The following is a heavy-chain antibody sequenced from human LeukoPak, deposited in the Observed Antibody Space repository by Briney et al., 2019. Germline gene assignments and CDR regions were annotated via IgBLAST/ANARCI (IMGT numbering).Heavy chain of an antibody. D-gene: IGHD2-2*01. CDR3: ARQGCYTSSCFIKRAFDI. CDR2: ISHSGNT. J-gene: IGHJ3*02. V-gene: IGHV4-38-2*01. CDR1: GYSIKSAYH. Sequence: PSETLSLTCSVSGYSIKSAYHWGWIRQPPGKGLEWIGTISHSGNTYYNPSLKSRVTISVDTSKNQFSLNLNFVTAADTAVYYCARQGCYTSSCFIKRAFDIWGLGTTVTVSS.